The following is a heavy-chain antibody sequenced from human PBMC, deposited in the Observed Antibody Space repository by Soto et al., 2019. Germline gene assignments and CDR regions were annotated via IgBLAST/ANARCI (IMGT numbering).Heavy chain of an antibody. Sequence: QVQLQESGPGLVKPSETLSLTCTVSGGSISGGVHSWSWIRQPPGKGLEWIGHIFDSGSTYYNPSLKSRLTISVDTSKNQFSLRLSPVTAADTAVYYCAREIMPLTNDWYFVLWGRGTLVTVST. CDR2: IFDSGST. CDR1: GGSISGGVHS. CDR3: AREIMPLTNDWYFVL. J-gene: IGHJ2*01. D-gene: IGHD2-8*01. V-gene: IGHV4-30-4*01.